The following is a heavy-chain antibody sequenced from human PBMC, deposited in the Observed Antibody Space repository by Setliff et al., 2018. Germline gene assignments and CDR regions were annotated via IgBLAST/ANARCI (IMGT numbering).Heavy chain of an antibody. CDR1: GFTFSTYT. CDR2: IDTIT. CDR3: ARAKMEESGKAQAGMDV. D-gene: IGHD6-13*01. Sequence: PGGSLRLSCAASGFTFSTYTMNWVRQAPGKGLEWVSSIDTITSYADSVKGRFTISRDNAKNTLHLQMDSLRAEDTAVYYCARAKMEESGKAQAGMDVWGKGTTVTVS. J-gene: IGHJ6*04. V-gene: IGHV3-74*01.